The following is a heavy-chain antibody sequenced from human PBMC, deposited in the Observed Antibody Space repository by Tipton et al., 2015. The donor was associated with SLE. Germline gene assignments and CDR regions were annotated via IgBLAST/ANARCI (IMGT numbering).Heavy chain of an antibody. V-gene: IGHV3-11*04. CDR2: ISSSGSTI. CDR1: GGSFSGYY. CDR3: ARDPFDYGDYEWYFDL. D-gene: IGHD4-17*01. Sequence: LSLTCAVNGGSFSGYYWSWVRQAPGKGLEWVSYISSSGSTIYYTDSVKGRFTISRANAKNSLFLQMNSLRAEDTAVYYCARDPFDYGDYEWYFDLWGRGTLVTVSS. J-gene: IGHJ2*01.